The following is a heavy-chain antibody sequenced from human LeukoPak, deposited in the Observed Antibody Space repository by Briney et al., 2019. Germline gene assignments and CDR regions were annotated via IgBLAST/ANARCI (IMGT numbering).Heavy chain of an antibody. CDR2: ISNNGGYT. J-gene: IGHJ4*02. V-gene: IGHV3-23*01. D-gene: IGHD2-15*01. Sequence: PGGSLRLSCAASGFTFTSYSMSWVRQAPGKGLEWVSAISNNGGYTYYADSVQGRFTISRDNFKSTLCLQMNSLRAEDTAVYYCAKQLGYCSDGSCYFPYWGQGTLVTVSS. CDR3: AKQLGYCSDGSCYFPY. CDR1: GFTFTSYS.